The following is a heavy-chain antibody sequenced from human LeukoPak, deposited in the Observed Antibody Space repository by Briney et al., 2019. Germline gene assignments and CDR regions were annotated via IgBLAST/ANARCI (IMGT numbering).Heavy chain of an antibody. CDR1: GVSISSYY. Sequence: SETLSLTCTVSGVSISSYYWSWIRQPPGKGLEWIGYIHNSGITNYNPSLKCRVTISVDTSKNQFSLKLSSVTAADTAVYYCARDRYYYDSSGTRWFDPWGQGTLVTVSS. J-gene: IGHJ5*02. V-gene: IGHV4-59*01. CDR3: ARDRYYYDSSGTRWFDP. D-gene: IGHD3-22*01. CDR2: IHNSGIT.